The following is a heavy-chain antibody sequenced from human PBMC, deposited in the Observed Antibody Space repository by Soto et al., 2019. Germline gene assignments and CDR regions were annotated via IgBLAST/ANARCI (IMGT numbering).Heavy chain of an antibody. Sequence: QVQLVQSGAEVKKPGASVKVSCKASGYTFPSYGISWVRQAPGQGLEWMGWSSAYNVNTKYAQKLQGRVTMTTDTSTSTAYMGLSSLRSDDTAVYYCARVRLSDSSGYTDYWDQGTLVTVSS. CDR1: GYTFPSYG. J-gene: IGHJ4*02. CDR2: SSAYNVNT. CDR3: ARVRLSDSSGYTDY. D-gene: IGHD3-22*01. V-gene: IGHV1-18*01.